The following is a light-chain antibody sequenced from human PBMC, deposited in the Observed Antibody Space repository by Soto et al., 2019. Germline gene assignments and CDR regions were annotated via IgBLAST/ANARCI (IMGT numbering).Light chain of an antibody. J-gene: IGLJ1*01. CDR1: NIGSKS. V-gene: IGLV3-21*02. Sequence: SYELTQPPSVSVAPEQTARITCGANNIGSKSVNWYQQRPGKAPVLVVYGDSDRPSGIPERFSLSHSANTATLAISSFGAGDEADYFCQVWDISSDHRYVFATGTKVTVL. CDR2: GDS. CDR3: QVWDISSDHRYV.